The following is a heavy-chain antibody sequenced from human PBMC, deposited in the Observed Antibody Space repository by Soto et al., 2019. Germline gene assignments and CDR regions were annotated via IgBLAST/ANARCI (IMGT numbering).Heavy chain of an antibody. D-gene: IGHD4-17*01. J-gene: IGHJ4*02. CDR2: ISSNSATI. CDR1: GFIADDYA. V-gene: IGHV3-9*02. CDR3: VKDMKWGGMTTIHYFES. Sequence: EVQLVESGGGLVQPGRSLRLSCVASGFIADDYAMHWVRQAPGKGLEWVSGISSNSATINYADSVKGRFTISRDNAKNSLFLQLNSLRPEDTAFYYCVKDMKWGGMTTIHYFESWGQGTLVTVSS.